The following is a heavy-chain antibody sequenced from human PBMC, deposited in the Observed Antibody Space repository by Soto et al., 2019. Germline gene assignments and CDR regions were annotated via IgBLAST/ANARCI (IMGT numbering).Heavy chain of an antibody. Sequence: QVQLVESGGGLVKPGGSLRLSCAASGFTFTDYYMSWIRQAPGKGLEWVSYISSSGSTIYYADSVKGRFTISRDDAKNPRYPQMNGRRAEDSAVYYCARVRVCYGGCDPWGQGTLVTVSP. CDR1: GFTFTDYY. CDR3: ARVRVCYGGCDP. D-gene: IGHD2-8*01. J-gene: IGHJ5*02. CDR2: ISSSGSTI. V-gene: IGHV3-11*01.